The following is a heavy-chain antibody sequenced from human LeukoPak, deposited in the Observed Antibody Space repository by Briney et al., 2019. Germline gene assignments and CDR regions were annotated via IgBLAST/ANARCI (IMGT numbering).Heavy chain of an antibody. Sequence: SETLSLTCTVSGVSISTTGYYWAWIRQPPGKGLEWIASIYYSGSTYYNSSLKSRVTISVDTSRNQFSLKLSSVTAADTALYYCASDKGYSNNYFDYWGQGTLVTVSS. CDR1: GVSISTTGYY. CDR3: ASDKGYSNNYFDY. V-gene: IGHV4-39*01. J-gene: IGHJ4*01. D-gene: IGHD6-13*01. CDR2: IYYSGST.